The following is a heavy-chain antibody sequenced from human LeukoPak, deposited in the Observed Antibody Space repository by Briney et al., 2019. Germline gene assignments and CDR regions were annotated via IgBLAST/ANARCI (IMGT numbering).Heavy chain of an antibody. D-gene: IGHD2-2*01. CDR3: ARSEGSYARGYVDY. J-gene: IGHJ4*02. Sequence: GGSLRLSCAASGFTFSDYYMIWIRQAPGKGLEWVSYISDSSSHTNYADSVKGRFTISRDNSKNTLYLQMNSLRAEDTAVYYCARSEGSYARGYVDYWGQGTLVTVSS. CDR2: ISDSSSHT. V-gene: IGHV3-11*06. CDR1: GFTFSDYY.